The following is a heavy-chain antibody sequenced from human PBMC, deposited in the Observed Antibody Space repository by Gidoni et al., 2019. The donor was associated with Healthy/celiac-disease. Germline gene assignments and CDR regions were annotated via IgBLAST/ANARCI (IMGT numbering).Heavy chain of an antibody. Sequence: QLQLQESGPGLVKPSETLSLTCTVSGGSISSRISYVGWSRQPPGKGLEWIGSIYYSGSTYYNPSLKIRVTISVDTSKNQFSLKLSSVTAADTAVYYCARHALHSSRNWFDPWGQGTLVTVSS. V-gene: IGHV4-39*01. J-gene: IGHJ5*02. D-gene: IGHD6-13*01. CDR3: ARHALHSSRNWFDP. CDR2: IYYSGST. CDR1: GGSISSRISY.